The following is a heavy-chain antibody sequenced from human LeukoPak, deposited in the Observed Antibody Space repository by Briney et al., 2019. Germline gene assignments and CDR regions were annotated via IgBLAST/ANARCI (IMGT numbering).Heavy chain of an antibody. CDR3: ARDGSGCPY. V-gene: IGHV4-34*01. J-gene: IGHJ4*02. D-gene: IGHD6-19*01. CDR2: IYRGNT. Sequence: SETLSLTCAVYGGSFSDYFWTWVRQSPAKGLQCIARIYRGNTNYNPSLKSRATTSVDTSKNQFSLKLSSVTAADTAVYYCARDGSGCPYWGQGTLVTVSS. CDR1: GGSFSDYF.